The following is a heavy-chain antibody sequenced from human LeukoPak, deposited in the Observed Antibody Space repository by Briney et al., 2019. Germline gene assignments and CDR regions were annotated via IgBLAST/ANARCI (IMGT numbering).Heavy chain of an antibody. D-gene: IGHD3-22*01. CDR3: ASLGQVPYDSSGYWDY. CDR1: GYTFTSYY. V-gene: IGHV1-46*01. Sequence: ASVKVSCKASGYTFTSYYMHWVRQAPGQGLEWMGIINPSGGSTSYAQKFPGRVTMTRDTSTSTVYMELSSLRSEDTAVYYCASLGQVPYDSSGYWDYWGQGTLVTVSS. CDR2: INPSGGST. J-gene: IGHJ4*02.